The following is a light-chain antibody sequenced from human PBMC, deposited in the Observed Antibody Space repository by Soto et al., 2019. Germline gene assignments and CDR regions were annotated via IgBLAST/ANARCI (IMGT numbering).Light chain of an antibody. CDR2: GAS. V-gene: IGKV3-15*01. CDR1: QSVSSN. CDR3: QQYNNWRWT. J-gene: IGKJ1*01. Sequence: EIVMTQSPATLSLSPGERATLSCRASQSVSSNLAWYQQRPGQAPRLLIYGASPRATGIPARFSGSGSGTEFTLTISSLQSEDFAVYYCQQYNNWRWTFGQGTKVEIK.